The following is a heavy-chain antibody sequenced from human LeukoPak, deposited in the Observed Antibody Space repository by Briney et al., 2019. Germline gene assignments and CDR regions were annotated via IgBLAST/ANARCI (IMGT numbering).Heavy chain of an antibody. J-gene: IGHJ5*02. CDR2: INPSGGST. V-gene: IGHV1-46*01. Sequence: GASVKVSCKASGYTFTSYYMHWVRQAPGQGLEWMGIINPSGGSTSYAQKFQGRVTITADESTSTAYMELSSLRSEDTAVYYCARAWSGYDNWFDPWGQGTLVTVSS. CDR3: ARAWSGYDNWFDP. CDR1: GYTFTSYY. D-gene: IGHD3-3*01.